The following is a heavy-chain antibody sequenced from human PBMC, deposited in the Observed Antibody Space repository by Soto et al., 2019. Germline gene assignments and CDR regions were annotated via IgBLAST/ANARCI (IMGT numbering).Heavy chain of an antibody. CDR2: IYYSGST. D-gene: IGHD2-15*01. CDR1: GGSISSYY. J-gene: IGHJ4*02. CDR3: ARVGSWVAATTFDY. Sequence: SETLSLTCTVSGGSISSYYWSWIRQPPGKGLEWIGYIYYSGSTNYNPYLKSRVTISVDTSKNQFSLKLSSVTAADTAVYYCARVGSWVAATTFDYWGQGTLVTVSS. V-gene: IGHV4-59*01.